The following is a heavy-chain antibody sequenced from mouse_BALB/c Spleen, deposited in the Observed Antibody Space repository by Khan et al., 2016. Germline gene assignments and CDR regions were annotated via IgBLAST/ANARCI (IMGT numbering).Heavy chain of an antibody. CDR1: GYSITSDYA. CDR3: AREDYDRRDLDY. V-gene: IGHV3-2*02. CDR2: ISCSGST. Sequence: EVQLQESGPGLVKPSQSLSLTCTVTGYSITSDYAWNWIRQFPGNKLEWMGYISCSGSTSYNPSLKSRTTITRDKSTNPFYLQFTTVTTEDTATYYCAREDYDRRDLDYWGQGTTLTVSS. J-gene: IGHJ2*01. D-gene: IGHD2-4*01.